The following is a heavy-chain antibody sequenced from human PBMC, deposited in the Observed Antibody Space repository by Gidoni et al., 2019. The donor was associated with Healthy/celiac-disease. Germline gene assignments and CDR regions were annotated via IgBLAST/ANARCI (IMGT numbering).Heavy chain of an antibody. V-gene: IGHV1-69*01. Sequence: QVQLVQSGAEVKKPGSSVKVSCKASGGTFSSYAISWVRQAPGQGLEWMGGIIPIFCTANYEQKFQGRVTITADESTSTAYMELSSLRSEDTAVYYCARDGRYYYDSSGTIDYWGQGTLVTVSS. CDR1: GGTFSSYA. CDR2: IIPIFCTA. J-gene: IGHJ4*02. D-gene: IGHD3-22*01. CDR3: ARDGRYYYDSSGTIDY.